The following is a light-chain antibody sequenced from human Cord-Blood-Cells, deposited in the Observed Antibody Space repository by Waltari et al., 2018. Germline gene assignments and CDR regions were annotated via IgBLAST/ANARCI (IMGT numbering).Light chain of an antibody. CDR2: LNSDGSH. J-gene: IGLJ2*01. V-gene: IGLV4-69*01. Sequence: QLVLTHSPSASASLGASVKLTCTLSSAHSSYAIAWHQQQPEKGPRYLMKLNSDGSHSKGDGIPIRFSGSSSGAERYLPISSLQSEDEADYYCQTWGTGIVVFGGGTKLTVL. CDR1: SAHSSYA. CDR3: QTWGTGIVV.